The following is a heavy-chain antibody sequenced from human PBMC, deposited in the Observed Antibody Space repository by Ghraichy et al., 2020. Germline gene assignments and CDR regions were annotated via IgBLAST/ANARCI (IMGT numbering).Heavy chain of an antibody. CDR2: TSYDASNK. D-gene: IGHD3-22*01. CDR3: AKERDTSGYYSWRGDYYGMDV. J-gene: IGHJ6*02. CDR1: GFTFSRYG. V-gene: IGHV3-30*18. Sequence: GGSLRLSCAASGFTFSRYGMHWVRQAPGKGLEWVAVTSYDASNKFYGGSVQGRFTISRDNSKNTLYLQMNYLRPEDTAVYYCAKERDTSGYYSWRGDYYGMDVWGQGTTVTVSS.